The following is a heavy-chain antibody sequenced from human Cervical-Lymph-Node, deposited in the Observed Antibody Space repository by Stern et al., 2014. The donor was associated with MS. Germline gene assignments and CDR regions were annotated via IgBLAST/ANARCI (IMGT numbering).Heavy chain of an antibody. Sequence: VQLVQSGAEVRKPGQSLKISCKGSGYKFTRYWIAWVRQMPGKGLEWMGLLFPGAVDTRYSPPFQDQSTISATKSISTAYLECSSLKASNTATYYCASSYYSDPPAEYWGQGTLVIVSS. V-gene: IGHV5-51*01. CDR1: GYKFTRYW. CDR3: ASSYYSDPPAEY. J-gene: IGHJ4*02. D-gene: IGHD3-22*01. CDR2: LFPGAVDT.